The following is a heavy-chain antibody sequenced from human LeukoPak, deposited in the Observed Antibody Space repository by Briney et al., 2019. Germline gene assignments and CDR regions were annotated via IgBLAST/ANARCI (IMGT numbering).Heavy chain of an antibody. Sequence: GGSLRLSCAASGFSFSVFWMHWVRQVPGKGPVWVSRIKTDGSITDYADSVKGRFTISRDNSKNTLYLQMNSLRAEDTAVYYCAKGYCSSTSCQYYFDYWGQGTLVTVSS. CDR1: GFSFSVFW. CDR2: IKTDGSIT. D-gene: IGHD2-2*01. J-gene: IGHJ4*02. CDR3: AKGYCSSTSCQYYFDY. V-gene: IGHV3-74*01.